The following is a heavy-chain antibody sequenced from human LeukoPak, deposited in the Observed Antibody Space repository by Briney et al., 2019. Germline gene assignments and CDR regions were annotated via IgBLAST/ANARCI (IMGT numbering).Heavy chain of an antibody. J-gene: IGHJ4*02. CDR1: GFTFRSYS. CDR2: ISGSSRYI. Sequence: GESLRLSCAASGFTFRSYSMDWVRQAPGKGLEWVSSISGSSRYIYYAESMKGRFAISRDNAKKLLYLQMNSLRAEDTAVYFCVRDIQGTGSPLDYWGQGTLVTVSS. D-gene: IGHD1-1*01. V-gene: IGHV3-21*01. CDR3: VRDIQGTGSPLDY.